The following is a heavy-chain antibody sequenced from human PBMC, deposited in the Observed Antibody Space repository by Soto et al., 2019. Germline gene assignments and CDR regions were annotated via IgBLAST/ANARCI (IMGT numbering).Heavy chain of an antibody. CDR3: ARPRKNYLDYYYGMDV. V-gene: IGHV1-69*13. D-gene: IGHD1-7*01. CDR1: GGTFSSYA. CDR2: IIPIFGTA. J-gene: IGHJ6*02. Sequence: SVKVSCKASGGTFSSYAISWVRQAPGQGLEWMGGIIPIFGTANYAQKFQGRVTITADESTSTAYMEPSSLRSEDTAVYYCARPRKNYLDYYYGMDVWGQGTTVTVSS.